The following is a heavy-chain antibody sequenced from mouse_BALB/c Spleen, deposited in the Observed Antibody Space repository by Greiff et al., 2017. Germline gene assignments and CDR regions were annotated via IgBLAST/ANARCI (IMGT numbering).Heavy chain of an antibody. CDR3: TSGGYYYGSIWFAD. CDR2: IYPGKSDT. D-gene: IGHD1-1*01. CDR1: GYSFTSYW. Sequence: EVQLQESGTVLARPGASVKMSCKASGYSFTSYWMHWVNQRPGQGLEWIGAIYPGKSDTSYNQQFKGKAKLTAVTSASTAYMELSSLTNEDSAVYYGTSGGYYYGSIWFADWGQGTLVTVSA. V-gene: IGHV1-5*01. J-gene: IGHJ3*01.